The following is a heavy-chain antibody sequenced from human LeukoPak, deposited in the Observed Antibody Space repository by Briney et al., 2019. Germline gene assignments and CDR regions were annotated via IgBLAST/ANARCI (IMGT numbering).Heavy chain of an antibody. J-gene: IGHJ5*02. V-gene: IGHV1-69*06. D-gene: IGHD6-19*01. Sequence: GASVKVSCKASGGTFSSYAISWVRQAPGQGLEWMGGIIPIFGTANYAQKFQGRVTITADKSTSTAYMELSSLRSEDTAMYYCAREEPRGIAVAGTVWFDPWGQGTLVTVSS. CDR3: AREEPRGIAVAGTVWFDP. CDR1: GGTFSSYA. CDR2: IIPIFGTA.